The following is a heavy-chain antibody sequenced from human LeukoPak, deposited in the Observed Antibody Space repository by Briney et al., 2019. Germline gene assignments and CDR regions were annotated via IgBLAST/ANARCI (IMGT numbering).Heavy chain of an antibody. D-gene: IGHD6-19*01. Sequence: SQTLSLTCAISGDSVSSNSSAWNRNPPAPSRGLEWLGRTYYRSKYYNDYAVSVKSRITINPDTSKNQFSLQLNSVTPEDTAVYYCARVGYSSVWTPFAMDVWGQGTTVTVSS. V-gene: IGHV6-1*01. J-gene: IGHJ6*02. CDR1: GDSVSSNSSA. CDR2: TYYRSKYYN. CDR3: ARVGYSSVWTPFAMDV.